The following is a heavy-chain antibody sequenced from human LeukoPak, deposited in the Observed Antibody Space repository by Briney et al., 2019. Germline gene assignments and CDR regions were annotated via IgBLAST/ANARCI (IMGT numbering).Heavy chain of an antibody. V-gene: IGHV1-18*04. D-gene: IGHD3-10*01. Sequence: ASVRVSCKASGYTFAIYGISWVRQAPGQGLEWMGWISSDSGYTNYAQKFQGRVTMTTDTSTNTAYMELRSLRSDDTAVYYCARAGSGRYYYYMDVWGKGTTVTVSS. J-gene: IGHJ6*03. CDR1: GYTFAIYG. CDR2: ISSDSGYT. CDR3: ARAGSGRYYYYMDV.